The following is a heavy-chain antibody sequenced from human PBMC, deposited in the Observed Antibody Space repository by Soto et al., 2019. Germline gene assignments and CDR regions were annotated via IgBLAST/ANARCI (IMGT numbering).Heavy chain of an antibody. D-gene: IGHD6-19*01. V-gene: IGHV4-34*01. J-gene: IGHJ4*02. Sequence: SATLSLTCAVSGGSFSGYYWSWIRQPPGKGLEWIGEINHSGSTNYNPSLKSRVTISVDTSKNQFSLKLSSVTAADTAVYYCARRRNGSGWYDYWGQGTLVTGFS. CDR3: ARRRNGSGWYDY. CDR1: GGSFSGYY. CDR2: INHSGST.